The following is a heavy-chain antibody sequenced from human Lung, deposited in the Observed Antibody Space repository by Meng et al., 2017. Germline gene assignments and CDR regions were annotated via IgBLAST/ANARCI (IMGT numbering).Heavy chain of an antibody. V-gene: IGHV4-34*01. Sequence: QLRQWGAGSLNPSETLSLTCVVSGGAFSDYYWSWIRQPPGKGLEWIGEINHSGSTNYNPSLESRATISVDTSQNNLSLKLSSVTAADSAVYYCARGPTTMAHDFDYWGQGTLVTVSS. D-gene: IGHD4-11*01. CDR3: ARGPTTMAHDFDY. J-gene: IGHJ4*02. CDR2: INHSGST. CDR1: GGAFSDYY.